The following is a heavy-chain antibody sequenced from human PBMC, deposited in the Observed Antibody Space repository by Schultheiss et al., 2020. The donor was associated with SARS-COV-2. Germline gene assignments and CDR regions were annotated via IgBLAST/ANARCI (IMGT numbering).Heavy chain of an antibody. Sequence: SETLSLTCAVSGGSISSGGYSWSWIRQPPGKGLEWIGYIYHSGSTYYNPSLKSRVTISVDTSKNQFSLKLSSVTAADTAVYYCARGIYPTVTTGSFFDLWGRGTLVTVSS. V-gene: IGHV4-30-2*01. J-gene: IGHJ2*01. CDR3: ARGIYPTVTTGSFFDL. CDR1: GGSISSGGYS. CDR2: IYHSGST. D-gene: IGHD4-17*01.